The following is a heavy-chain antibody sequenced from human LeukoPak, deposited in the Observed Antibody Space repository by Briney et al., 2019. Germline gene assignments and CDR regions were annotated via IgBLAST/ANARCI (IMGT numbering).Heavy chain of an antibody. CDR2: ISGSGGST. Sequence: GGSLRLSCAASGFTFSSYAMSWVRQAPGKGLEWVSAISGSGGSTYYADSVKGRFTISRDNSKNTLYLQMNSLRAEDTAVYYCAKVVASVYCSGGSCYSSLDYWGQGTLVTVSS. CDR3: AKVVASVYCSGGSCYSSLDY. D-gene: IGHD2-15*01. CDR1: GFTFSSYA. V-gene: IGHV3-23*01. J-gene: IGHJ4*02.